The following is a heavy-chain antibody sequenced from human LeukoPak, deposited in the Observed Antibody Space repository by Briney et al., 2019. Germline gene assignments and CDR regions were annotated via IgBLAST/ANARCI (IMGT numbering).Heavy chain of an antibody. D-gene: IGHD5-24*01. CDR2: IKSKTDGGTT. CDR3: AREVEMAF. J-gene: IGHJ4*02. CDR1: GFTFSNAW. V-gene: IGHV3-15*01. Sequence: AGGSLRLSCAASGFTFSNAWMSWVRQAPGKGLEWVGRIKSKTDGGTTDYTAPVNGRFSISRDDSLNTLYLQMNTLKAEDTAVYYCAREVEMAFWGQGTLVTVSS.